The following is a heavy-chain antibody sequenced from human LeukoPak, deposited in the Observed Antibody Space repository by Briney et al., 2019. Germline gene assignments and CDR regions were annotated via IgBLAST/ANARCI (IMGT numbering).Heavy chain of an antibody. J-gene: IGHJ4*02. CDR3: AKSTDYDILTGYAAFDY. CDR1: GFTFSSYW. D-gene: IGHD3-9*01. V-gene: IGHV3-74*01. Sequence: PGGSLRLSCAASGFTFSSYWMHWVRQAPGKGLAWVSRINTDGSYTTYADSVKGRFTISRDNAKNTLYLQMNSLRAEDTAVYYCAKSTDYDILTGYAAFDYWGQGTLVTVSS. CDR2: INTDGSYT.